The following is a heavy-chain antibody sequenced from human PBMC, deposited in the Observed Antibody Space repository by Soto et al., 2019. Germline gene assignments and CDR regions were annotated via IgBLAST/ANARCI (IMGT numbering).Heavy chain of an antibody. Sequence: SETLSLTCAVYGGSFSGYYWSWIRQPPGKGLEWIGEINHSGSTNYNPSLKSRVTISVDTSKNQFSLKLSSVTAADTAVYYCARGQQLWFRIKHFDYWGQGTLVTVSS. CDR3: ARGQQLWFRIKHFDY. CDR1: GGSFSGYY. V-gene: IGHV4-34*01. D-gene: IGHD5-18*01. J-gene: IGHJ4*02. CDR2: INHSGST.